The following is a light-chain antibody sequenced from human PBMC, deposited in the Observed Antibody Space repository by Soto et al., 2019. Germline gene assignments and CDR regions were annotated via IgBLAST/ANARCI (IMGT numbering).Light chain of an antibody. CDR3: QQFGSAWT. CDR2: GTS. J-gene: IGKJ1*01. V-gene: IGKV3-20*01. CDR1: QSVSSNY. Sequence: DIVLTQSPGTLSLSPGERATLSCRATQSVSSNYLAWYQQKPGRAPRLLIYGTSSRATGIPDRFSGSGSGTGFTLTISRLEPEDFAVYYCQQFGSAWTFGQGTKVDIK.